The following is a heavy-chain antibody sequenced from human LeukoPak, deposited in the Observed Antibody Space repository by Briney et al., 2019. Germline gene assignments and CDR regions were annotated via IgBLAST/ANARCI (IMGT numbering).Heavy chain of an antibody. V-gene: IGHV3-66*01. CDR2: IYSGGST. CDR3: ARGGAAAGILNWFDP. Sequence: GGSLRLSCAASGFTVSSNYMSWVRQAPGKGLEWVSVIYSGGSTYYADSVKGRFTISRDNSKNTLYLQMNSLRAEDTAVYYCARGGAAAGILNWFDPWGQGTLVTVSS. CDR1: GFTVSSNY. D-gene: IGHD6-13*01. J-gene: IGHJ5*02.